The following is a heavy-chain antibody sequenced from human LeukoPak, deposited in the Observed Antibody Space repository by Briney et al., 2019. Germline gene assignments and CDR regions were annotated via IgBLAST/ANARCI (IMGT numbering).Heavy chain of an antibody. Sequence: GESLKISCKGSGYSFTSYWIGWVRQMPGKGLEWMGIIYPGDSDTRYSPSFQGQVTISADKSISTAYLQWSSLKASDTAMYYCARPIYYDSSGYYNRYFDLWGRGTLVTVSS. J-gene: IGHJ2*01. CDR1: GYSFTSYW. V-gene: IGHV5-51*01. CDR3: ARPIYYDSSGYYNRYFDL. CDR2: IYPGDSDT. D-gene: IGHD3-22*01.